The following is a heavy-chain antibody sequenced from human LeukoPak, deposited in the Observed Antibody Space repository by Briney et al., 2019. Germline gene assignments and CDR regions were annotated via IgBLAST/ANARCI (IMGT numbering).Heavy chain of an antibody. V-gene: IGHV4-61*02. D-gene: IGHD4-17*01. CDR1: GGSISSGSYY. J-gene: IGHJ4*02. Sequence: SETLSLTCTVSGGSISSGSYYWRWIRQPAGKGLEWIGRIYTSGSTNYNPSLKSRVTISVDTSKNQFSLKLSSVTAADTAVYYCARSSTVTSQNFDYWGQGTLVTVSS. CDR3: ARSSTVTSQNFDY. CDR2: IYTSGST.